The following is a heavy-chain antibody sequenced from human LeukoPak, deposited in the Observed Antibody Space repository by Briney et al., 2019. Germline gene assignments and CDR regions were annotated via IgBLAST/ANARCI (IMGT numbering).Heavy chain of an antibody. D-gene: IGHD1-26*01. CDR3: ARSRPLWELLGAPDAFDI. CDR1: GGSISSSSYY. J-gene: IGHJ3*02. CDR2: IYYSGRT. Sequence: SETLSLTCTVSGGSISSSSYYGGWIRQPPGKGLEWIGSIYYSGRTYYNPSLKSRITISVDTSKNQFSLRLSSVTAADTAVYYCARSRPLWELLGAPDAFDIWGQGTMVTVSS. V-gene: IGHV4-39*07.